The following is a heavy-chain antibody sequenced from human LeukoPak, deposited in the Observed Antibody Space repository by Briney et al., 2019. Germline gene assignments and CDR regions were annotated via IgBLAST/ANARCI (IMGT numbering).Heavy chain of an antibody. CDR1: GYKFTRYW. V-gene: IGHV5-51*01. CDR2: IYPGDSDT. D-gene: IGHD3-22*01. CDR3: ARHYYDSNGYYYLDY. Sequence: GESLKISCKGSGYKFTRYWIGCVRQMPGKGLEWMGIIYPGDSDTTYGPSFQGQVTISADKSISTAYLQWSSLKTSDTAMYYCARHYYDSNGYYYLDYWGQGTLVTVSS. J-gene: IGHJ4*02.